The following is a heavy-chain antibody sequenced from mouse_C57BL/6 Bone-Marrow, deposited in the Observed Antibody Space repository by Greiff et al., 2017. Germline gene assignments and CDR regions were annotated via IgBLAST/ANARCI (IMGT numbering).Heavy chain of an antibody. V-gene: IGHV1-69*01. Sequence: VQLQQPGAELVMPGASVKLSCKASGYTFTSYWMHWVKQRPGQGLEWIGEIDPSDSYTNYNQKFKGKSTLTVDKSSITAYLQLSSLTSEDSAVYYYATVLLRFYAMDYWGQGTSVTVSS. D-gene: IGHD1-1*01. CDR3: ATVLLRFYAMDY. CDR2: IDPSDSYT. CDR1: GYTFTSYW. J-gene: IGHJ4*01.